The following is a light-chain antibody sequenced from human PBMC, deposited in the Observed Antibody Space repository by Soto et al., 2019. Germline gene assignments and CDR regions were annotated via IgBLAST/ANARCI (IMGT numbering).Light chain of an antibody. CDR1: QSISSY. CDR3: QQVNDYPRDIT. V-gene: IGKV1-39*01. J-gene: IGKJ4*01. CDR2: AAS. Sequence: DIQMTQSPSSLSASVGDRVTITCRASQSISSYLNWYQQKPGKAPKLQIYAASTLQSGVPSRFSGSGSGTDFTLTISSLQPEDFAADDCQQVNDYPRDITFGGGTRVEI.